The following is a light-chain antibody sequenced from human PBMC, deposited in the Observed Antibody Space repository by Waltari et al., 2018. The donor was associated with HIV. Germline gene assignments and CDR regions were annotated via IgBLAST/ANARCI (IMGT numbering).Light chain of an antibody. CDR3: AAWDDSLSGSTWV. V-gene: IGLV1-47*01. CDR1: TSNIGSNY. J-gene: IGLJ2*01. CDR2: RDN. Sequence: QSVLTQPSSASGTLGQRVTMSCSGSTSNIGSNYVYWYQQLPGTAPKLLIYRDNQRPSVVPDRFAGSKSGTSASLAISGLRSEDEADYYCAAWDDSLSGSTWVFGGGTTVTVL.